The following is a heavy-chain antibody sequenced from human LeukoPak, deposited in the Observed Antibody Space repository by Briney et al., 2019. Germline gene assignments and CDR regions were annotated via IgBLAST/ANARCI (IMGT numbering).Heavy chain of an antibody. CDR2: ISYDGSNK. V-gene: IGHV3-30*04. D-gene: IGHD2-15*01. CDR3: ARVDCSGGSCYLRPFDY. Sequence: PGGSLRLSCAASGFTFSSYAMHWVRQAPGKGLEWVAVISYDGSNKYYADSVKGRFIISRDNSKNTLYLQANSLRAEDTAVYYCARVDCSGGSCYLRPFDYWGQGTLVTVSS. CDR1: GFTFSSYA. J-gene: IGHJ4*02.